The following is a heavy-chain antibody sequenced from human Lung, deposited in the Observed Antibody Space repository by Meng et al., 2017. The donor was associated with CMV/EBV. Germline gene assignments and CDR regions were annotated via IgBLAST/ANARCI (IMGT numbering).Heavy chain of an antibody. Sequence: GESXKISXAASGFTFSNARMSWVRQAPGKGLEWGGRFKGTTDGGTTDYAAPVKGRFSISRDDSKKTLHLQMNSLKTEDTAVYFCLYYYDSSGYVDYWGQGXLVTVSS. J-gene: IGHJ4*02. CDR1: GFTFSNAR. V-gene: IGHV3-15*01. D-gene: IGHD3-22*01. CDR2: FKGTTDGGTT. CDR3: LYYYDSSGYVDY.